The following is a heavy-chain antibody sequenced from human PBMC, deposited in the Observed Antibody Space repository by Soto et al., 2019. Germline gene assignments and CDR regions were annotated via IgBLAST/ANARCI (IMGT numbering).Heavy chain of an antibody. Sequence: QVQLVQSGAEVKKPGSSVKVSCKASGGTFSRYAISWVRQAPGQGLEWMGGIIPIFGTANYAQKFQGRVTITADKSTSTANMELSSLRSEDRAVYYCASGQSWGLGEISLDYCGQGTLVTVSS. CDR1: GGTFSRYA. CDR2: IIPIFGTA. J-gene: IGHJ4*02. V-gene: IGHV1-69*06. CDR3: ASGQSWGLGEISLDY. D-gene: IGHD3-16*02.